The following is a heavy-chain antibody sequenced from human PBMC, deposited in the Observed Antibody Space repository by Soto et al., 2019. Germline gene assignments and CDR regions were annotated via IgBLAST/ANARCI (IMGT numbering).Heavy chain of an antibody. CDR2: IWSDGSNT. J-gene: IGHJ6*02. CDR1: GFTFTDYG. V-gene: IGHV3-33*01. D-gene: IGHD1-1*01. Sequence: QVQLVESGGGVVQPGGSLRLSCAASGFTFTDYGMHWVRQAPGKGLEWVAGIWSDGSNTYYVDSVKGRLTISRDNSQDTLYLQMNSLGGEDTAIYYCAREYSHSWNNGMDVWGQGTTVTVSS. CDR3: AREYSHSWNNGMDV.